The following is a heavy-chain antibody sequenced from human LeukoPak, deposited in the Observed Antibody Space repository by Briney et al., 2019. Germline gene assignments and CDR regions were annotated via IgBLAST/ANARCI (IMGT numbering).Heavy chain of an antibody. CDR2: FYSNGNI. V-gene: IGHV4-4*07. Sequence: SETLSLTCTVSGGSISTYTWSWIRQPAERGLEWIGRFYSNGNIAYNPSVKSRVTMSVDMSKNQVSLKLTSVTAADTAIYYCARDFSSKNWFDTWGQGTLVTVSS. CDR1: GGSISTYT. CDR3: ARDFSSKNWFDT. J-gene: IGHJ5*02.